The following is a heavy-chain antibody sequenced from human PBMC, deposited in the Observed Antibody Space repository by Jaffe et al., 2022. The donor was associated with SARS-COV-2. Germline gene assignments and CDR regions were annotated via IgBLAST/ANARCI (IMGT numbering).Heavy chain of an antibody. D-gene: IGHD3-22*01. CDR2: ISSSGSTI. Sequence: QVQLVESGGGLVKPGGSLRLSCAASGFTFSDYYMSWIRQAPGKGLEWVSYISSSGSTIYYADSVKGRFTISRDNAKNSLYLQMNSLRAEDTAVYYCARVSNWGYYYDSARYAFDIWGQGTMVTVSS. V-gene: IGHV3-11*01. CDR3: ARVSNWGYYYDSARYAFDI. CDR1: GFTFSDYY. J-gene: IGHJ3*02.